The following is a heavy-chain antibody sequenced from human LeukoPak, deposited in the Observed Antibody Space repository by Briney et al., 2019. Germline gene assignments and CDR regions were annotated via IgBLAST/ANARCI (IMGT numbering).Heavy chain of an antibody. J-gene: IGHJ4*02. CDR3: ARHRGDGYSNFDY. CDR2: IYHSGST. V-gene: IGHV4-38-2*02. D-gene: IGHD5-24*01. CDR1: GYSISSGYY. Sequence: PSETLSLTCTVSGYSISSGYYWGWIRQPPGKGLEWIGSIYHSGSTYYNPSLKSRVTISVDTSKNQFSLKLSSVTAADTAVYYCARHRGDGYSNFDYWGQGTLVTVSS.